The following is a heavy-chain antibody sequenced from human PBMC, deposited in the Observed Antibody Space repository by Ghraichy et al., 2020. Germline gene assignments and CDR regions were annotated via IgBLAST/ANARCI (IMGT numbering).Heavy chain of an antibody. V-gene: IGHV3-21*01. J-gene: IGHJ6*03. CDR1: GFTFSSYS. CDR2: ISSSSSYI. CDR3: AGDLRIGDDKYYSCYYYMDV. D-gene: IGHD2/OR15-2a*01. Sequence: LSLTCAASGFTFSSYSMNWVRQAPGKGLEWVSSISSSSSYIYYADSVKGRFTISRDNAKNSLYLQMNSLRAEDTAVYYCAGDLRIGDDKYYSCYYYMDVWGKGTTVTVCS.